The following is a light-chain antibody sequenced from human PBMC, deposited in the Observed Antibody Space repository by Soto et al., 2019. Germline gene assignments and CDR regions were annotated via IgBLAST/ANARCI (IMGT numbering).Light chain of an antibody. CDR3: QQYNSWPPIT. Sequence: EIVMTQSPDTLYVSPGEGATLSCRASQSVRTKLAWYQQKAGQAPRLLIYGASTRATGIPDRFSGSGSGTEFTLTISSLRSEDFAVYYCQQYNSWPPITFGQGTKVDIK. V-gene: IGKV3-15*01. CDR2: GAS. J-gene: IGKJ1*01. CDR1: QSVRTK.